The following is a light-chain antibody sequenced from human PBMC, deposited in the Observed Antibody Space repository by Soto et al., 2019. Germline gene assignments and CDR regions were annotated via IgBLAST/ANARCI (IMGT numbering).Light chain of an antibody. V-gene: IGKV3-20*01. J-gene: IGKJ5*01. CDR1: QTVSSSY. CDR2: GAS. CDR3: QQYGRSPPIT. Sequence: DIVLTQSPGTLCLSPGERAALSCIASQTVSSSYLAWYQQKPGQAPRLLIYGASSRATGIPDRFRGSGSGTDFTLTISRLEPEDFAVYYCQQYGRSPPITFGQGTRLEIK.